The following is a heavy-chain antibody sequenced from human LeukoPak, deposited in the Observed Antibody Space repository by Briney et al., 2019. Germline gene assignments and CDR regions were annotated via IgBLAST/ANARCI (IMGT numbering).Heavy chain of an antibody. CDR2: IYYSGST. J-gene: IGHJ4*02. CDR3: ARAYDSSGYYFDY. D-gene: IGHD3-22*01. CDR1: GGSISSGGYY. Sequence: SQTLSLTCTVSGGSISSGGYYWSWIRQHPGKGLEWIGYIYYSGSTYYNPSLKSRVTISVDTSKNQFSLKLSSVTAADTAVYYCARAYDSSGYYFDYWGQGTLVTVSS. V-gene: IGHV4-31*03.